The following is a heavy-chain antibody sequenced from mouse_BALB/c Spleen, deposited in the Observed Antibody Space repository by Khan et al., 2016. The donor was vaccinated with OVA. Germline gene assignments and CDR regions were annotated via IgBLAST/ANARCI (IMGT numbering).Heavy chain of an antibody. D-gene: IGHD2-14*01. CDR3: EIGKDASNRYYDV. CDR1: GYSFISYS. Sequence: QVQLKQSGRELVKPGTSVKMSCKASGYSFISYSIHWVKQRPGQGLEWIGWIFPFDGRSKYNEKFTGKTALTADTSSSTAYMSLTRLYSAASAISSCEIGKDASNRYYDVWGAGTTLTVSS. J-gene: IGHJ1*01. V-gene: IGHV1S56*01. CDR2: IFPFDGRS.